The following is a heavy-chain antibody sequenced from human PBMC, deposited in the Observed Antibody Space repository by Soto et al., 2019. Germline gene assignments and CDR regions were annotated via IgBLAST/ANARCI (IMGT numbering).Heavy chain of an antibody. V-gene: IGHV4-4*07. CDR3: AREAGPDRWFDP. Sequence: SATQSHTYTVSGAYISSYFWTWIRQPAGKGLDWIGRISTSGTTNYNPSLKSRVTMSVDTSKNHFSLNLSSVTAADTAVYYCAREAGPDRWFDPWGQGTLVTVSS. J-gene: IGHJ5*02. CDR2: ISTSGTT. D-gene: IGHD6-19*01. CDR1: GAYISSYF.